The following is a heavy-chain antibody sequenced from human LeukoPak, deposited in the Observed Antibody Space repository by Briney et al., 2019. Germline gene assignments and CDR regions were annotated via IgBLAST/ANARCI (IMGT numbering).Heavy chain of an antibody. D-gene: IGHD6-19*01. J-gene: IGHJ5*02. CDR3: ARDSGWYSSGWYNWFDP. CDR1: GGSISSYY. V-gene: IGHV4-4*07. CDR2: IYTSGST. Sequence: PSETRSLTCTVSGGSISSYYWSWIRQPAGKGLEWIGRIYTSGSTNYNPSLKSRVTISVDKSKNQFSLKLSSVTAADTAVYYCARDSGWYSSGWYNWFDPWGQGTLVTVSS.